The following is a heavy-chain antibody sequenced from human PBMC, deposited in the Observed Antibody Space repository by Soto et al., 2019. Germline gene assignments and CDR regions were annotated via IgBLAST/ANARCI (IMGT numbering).Heavy chain of an antibody. V-gene: IGHV5-51*01. CDR1: GFSFSRYT. Sequence: EMQLVQSGAEVKKSGESLKISCVGSGFSFSRYTVGWVRQVPGKGLEWMGVIHPGDCDTRYSPSFQGQVTISADKSISTAYLQSSSLTASDTAMYYCTLSYGDSYDYYYGMDVWGQGTTVTVSS. CDR2: IHPGDCDT. D-gene: IGHD4-17*01. J-gene: IGHJ6*02. CDR3: TLSYGDSYDYYYGMDV.